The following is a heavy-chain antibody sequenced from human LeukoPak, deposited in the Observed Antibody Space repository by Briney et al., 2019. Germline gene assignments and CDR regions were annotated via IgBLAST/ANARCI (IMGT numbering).Heavy chain of an antibody. V-gene: IGHV4-59*01. D-gene: IGHD2-15*01. J-gene: IGHJ6*03. CDR3: ARVGGGVSYYYYYMDV. CDR1: GGSISSYY. Sequence: SETLSLTCTVSGGSISSYYWSWIRQPPGKGLEWIGYIYYSGSTNYNPSLKSRVTISVDTSKNQFSLKLSSVTAADTAVYYCARVGGGVSYYYYYMDVWGKGTTVTVSS. CDR2: IYYSGST.